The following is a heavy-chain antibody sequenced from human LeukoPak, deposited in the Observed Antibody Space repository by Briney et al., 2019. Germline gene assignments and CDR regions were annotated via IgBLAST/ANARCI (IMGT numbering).Heavy chain of an antibody. D-gene: IGHD3-3*01. CDR2: IKQDGSEK. Sequence: NIKQDGSEKYYVDSVKGRFTISRDNAKNSLYLQMNSLRAEDTAVYYCARYYDFWSGYGFDYWGQGTLVTVSS. V-gene: IGHV3-7*01. J-gene: IGHJ4*02. CDR3: ARYYDFWSGYGFDY.